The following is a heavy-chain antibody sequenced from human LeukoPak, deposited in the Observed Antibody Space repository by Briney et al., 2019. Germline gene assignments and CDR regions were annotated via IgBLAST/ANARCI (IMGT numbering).Heavy chain of an antibody. CDR1: GFTFSSYS. V-gene: IGHV3-21*01. CDR2: ITSSSSYI. J-gene: IGHJ4*02. CDR3: ASFSTSGVIGDY. Sequence: RGSLRLSCAASGFTFSSYSMNWVRQAPGKGLEWISSITSSSSYIYYADSVKGRFTISRDNAKNSLYLQISSLAAEDTAVYYCASFSTSGVIGDYWGQGTLVTVSS. D-gene: IGHD3-10*01.